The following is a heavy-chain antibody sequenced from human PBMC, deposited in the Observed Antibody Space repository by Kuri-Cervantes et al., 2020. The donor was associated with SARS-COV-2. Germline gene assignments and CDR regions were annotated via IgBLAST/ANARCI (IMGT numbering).Heavy chain of an antibody. CDR2: ISSSSSYT. CDR1: GFTVNSNY. Sequence: GGSLRLSCAASGFTVNSNYMSWIRKAPGKGLEWVSYISSSSSYTNYADSVKGRFTISRDNAKNSLYLQMNSMGAEDTAVYYCASFGSGWYDDAFDIWGQGTMVTVSS. V-gene: IGHV3-11*03. CDR3: ASFGSGWYDDAFDI. J-gene: IGHJ3*02. D-gene: IGHD6-19*01.